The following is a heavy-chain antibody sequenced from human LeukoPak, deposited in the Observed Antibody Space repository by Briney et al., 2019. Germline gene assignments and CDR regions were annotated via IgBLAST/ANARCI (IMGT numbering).Heavy chain of an antibody. CDR2: IRYDGSNK. V-gene: IGHV3-30*02. D-gene: IGHD6-13*01. CDR3: AKDRSSSWSFGY. J-gene: IGHJ4*02. CDR1: GFTVSSNY. Sequence: GGSLRLSCAASGFTVSSNYMSWVRQAPGKGLEWVAFIRYDGSNKYYADSVKGRFTISRDNSKNTLYLQMNSLRAEDTAVYYCAKDRSSSWSFGYWGQGTLVTVSS.